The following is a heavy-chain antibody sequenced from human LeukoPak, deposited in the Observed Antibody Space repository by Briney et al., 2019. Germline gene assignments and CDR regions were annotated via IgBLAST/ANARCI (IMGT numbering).Heavy chain of an antibody. D-gene: IGHD3-10*01. J-gene: IGHJ4*02. CDR3: ARGGIKVVRAYYYGSGSYYAIDY. V-gene: IGHV1-2*02. Sequence: ASVKVSCKASGYTFTGYYMHWVRQAPGQGLEWMGWINPNSGGTNYAQKFQGRVTMTRDTSISTAYMELSRLRSDDTAVYYCARGGIKVVRAYYYGSGSYYAIDYWGQGTLVIVSS. CDR2: INPNSGGT. CDR1: GYTFTGYY.